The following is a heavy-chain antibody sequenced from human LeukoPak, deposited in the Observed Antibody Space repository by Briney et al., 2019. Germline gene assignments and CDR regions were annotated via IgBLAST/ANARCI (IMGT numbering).Heavy chain of an antibody. J-gene: IGHJ6*02. CDR3: ARDYYYGLGSYSRGMDV. D-gene: IGHD3-10*01. CDR1: GFSFSRYA. Sequence: PGRSLRLSCAASGFSFSRYAMHWVRQAPGKGLEWVAVISSDGRDKHHADSVKGRFTISRDNSKSTLYLQMNSLRAEDTAVYYCARDYYYGLGSYSRGMDVWGQGTTVTVSS. V-gene: IGHV3-30*03. CDR2: ISSDGRDK.